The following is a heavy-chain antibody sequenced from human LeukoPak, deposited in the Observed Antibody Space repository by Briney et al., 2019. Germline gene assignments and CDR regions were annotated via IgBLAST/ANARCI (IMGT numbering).Heavy chain of an antibody. D-gene: IGHD6-19*01. CDR3: ARYSSGRRGFDY. V-gene: IGHV1-46*01. CDR1: GYTFTSYY. Sequence: ASVKVSCKASGYTFTSYYMHWVRQAPGQGLEWMGIISPSGGSTSYAQKFQGRVTMTRDTSTSTVYMELSSLRSEDTAVYYCARYSSGRRGFDYWGQGTLVTVSS. CDR2: ISPSGGST. J-gene: IGHJ4*02.